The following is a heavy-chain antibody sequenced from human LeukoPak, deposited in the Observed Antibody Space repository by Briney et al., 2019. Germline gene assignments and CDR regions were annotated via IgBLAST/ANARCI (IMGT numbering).Heavy chain of an antibody. D-gene: IGHD2-2*01. CDR1: GFSFSSYS. CDR3: ARGLKTQLPPGEFDY. V-gene: IGHV3-48*01. J-gene: IGHJ4*02. Sequence: GGSLTLSCAPSGFSFSSYSVNWVRHAPGKGLEWVSYISSSRSTIYYADSVKGRFTISRDNAKNSLYLQMNSLRAEDTAVYYCARGLKTQLPPGEFDYWRQGTLVTVSS. CDR2: ISSSRSTI.